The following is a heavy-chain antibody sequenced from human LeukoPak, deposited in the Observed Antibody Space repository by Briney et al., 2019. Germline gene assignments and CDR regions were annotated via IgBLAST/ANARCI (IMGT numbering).Heavy chain of an antibody. CDR3: ARLVAATLYYFDY. V-gene: IGHV3-21*01. J-gene: IGHJ4*02. Sequence: GGSLRLSCAASGFTFSSYSMNRVRQAPGKGLEWVSSISSSSSYVYYADSVKGRLTISRDNAKNSLYLQMNSLRAEDTAVYYCARLVAATLYYFDYWGQGTLVTVSS. CDR2: ISSSSSYV. CDR1: GFTFSSYS. D-gene: IGHD2-15*01.